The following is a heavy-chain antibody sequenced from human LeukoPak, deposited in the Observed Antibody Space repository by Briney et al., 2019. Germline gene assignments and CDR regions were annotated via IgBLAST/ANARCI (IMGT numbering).Heavy chain of an antibody. CDR3: AKVYYDSMPGY. D-gene: IGHD3-22*01. CDR2: ISYDGSNK. CDR1: GFTFSSYA. Sequence: SGGSLRLSCAASGFTFSSYAMHWVRQAPGKGLEWVAVISYDGSNKYYADSVKGRFTISRDNSKNTLYLQMNSLRAEDTAVYYCAKVYYDSMPGYWGQGTLVTVSS. J-gene: IGHJ4*02. V-gene: IGHV3-30*04.